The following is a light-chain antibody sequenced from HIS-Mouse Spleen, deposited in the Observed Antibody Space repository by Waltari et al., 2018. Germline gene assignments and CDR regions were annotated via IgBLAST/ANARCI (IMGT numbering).Light chain of an antibody. CDR2: GNN. CDR1: SLRSNY. Sequence: SSELTQDPAVSVALGQTVRITCKGDSLRSNYASWYQQKPRQAPVLVIYGNNNRHSAFPGRFSGSSSGNTASLTITGAQAEDDADYYCTSLDSSGNHVVFGGGTKLTVL. J-gene: IGLJ2*01. CDR3: TSLDSSGNHVV. V-gene: IGLV3-19*01.